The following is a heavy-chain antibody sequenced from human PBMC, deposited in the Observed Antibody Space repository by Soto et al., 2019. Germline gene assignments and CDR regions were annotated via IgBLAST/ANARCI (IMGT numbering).Heavy chain of an antibody. D-gene: IGHD3-16*02. CDR3: ASGYHDYVWGSYRALDY. J-gene: IGHJ4*02. CDR1: GGSFSGYY. CDR2: INHSGST. V-gene: IGHV4-34*01. Sequence: SEPLSLTCAVYGGSFSGYYWSWIRQPPVKGLEWIGEINHSGSTNYNPSLKSRVTISVDTSKNQFSLKLSSVTAADTAVYYCASGYHDYVWGSYRALDYWGQGTLVTVSS.